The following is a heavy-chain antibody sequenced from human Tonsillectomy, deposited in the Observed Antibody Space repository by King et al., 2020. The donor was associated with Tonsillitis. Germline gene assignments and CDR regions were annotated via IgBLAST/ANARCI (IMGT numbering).Heavy chain of an antibody. Sequence: VQLVESGGGLVKPGGSLRLSCAASGFIFSNAWMSWVRQAPGKGLEWVGRIKSKTDGGTTDYAAPVKGRFTISRDDSKNTLYLQMNSLKTEDTAVYYCTTAYYYDSSGYYYLPFDYWGQGTLVTVSS. J-gene: IGHJ4*02. CDR1: GFIFSNAW. V-gene: IGHV3-15*01. CDR2: IKSKTDGGTT. D-gene: IGHD3-22*01. CDR3: TTAYYYDSSGYYYLPFDY.